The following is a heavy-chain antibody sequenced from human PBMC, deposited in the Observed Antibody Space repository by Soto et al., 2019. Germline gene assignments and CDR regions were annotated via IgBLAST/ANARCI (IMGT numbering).Heavy chain of an antibody. CDR2: IKPDGSVQ. V-gene: IGHV3-7*03. CDR3: ARAPYSNAWYRFDL. J-gene: IGHJ4*02. D-gene: IGHD4-4*01. Sequence: QLVESGGGLVQPGGSLRLSCEASGFTFSGYWLSWVRQAPGKGLEWVADIKPDGSVQYYVDSVKGRLTISRDNAKKQLYLQMNGLRAEDTALYYCARAPYSNAWYRFDLWGQGTLVTVSS. CDR1: GFTFSGYW.